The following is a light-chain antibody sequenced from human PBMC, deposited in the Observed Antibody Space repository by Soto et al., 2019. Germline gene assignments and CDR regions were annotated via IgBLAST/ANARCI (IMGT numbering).Light chain of an antibody. Sequence: DIQMTQSPSTLSASVGDRVTITCRASQSISGSLAWYQQKPGKAPNLLIYEASNLKSGVPTRFSSSGSGTEYTISISSLQPADSASYYCEQYNGYWAFGQGTRVEFK. CDR1: QSISGS. V-gene: IGKV1-5*03. CDR3: EQYNGYWA. CDR2: EAS. J-gene: IGKJ1*01.